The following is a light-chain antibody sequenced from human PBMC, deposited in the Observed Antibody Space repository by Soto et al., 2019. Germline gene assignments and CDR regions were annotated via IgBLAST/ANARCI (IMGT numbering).Light chain of an antibody. V-gene: IGKV3-20*01. Sequence: EIELTQSPGTLSLSPGERATLSCRASQSVSSSYLAWYQQKPGQAPRLLIYDASSRPTGIPDRFSGSGSGTDFTLTISRLQPEDFAVYYCQQYASSPLTFGGGTKVELK. CDR3: QQYASSPLT. CDR2: DAS. J-gene: IGKJ4*01. CDR1: QSVSSSY.